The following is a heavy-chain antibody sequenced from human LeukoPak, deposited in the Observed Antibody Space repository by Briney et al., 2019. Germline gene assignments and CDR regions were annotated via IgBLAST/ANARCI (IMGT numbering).Heavy chain of an antibody. CDR1: GGSFSGYY. CDR3: ARDPRDILTGYYSGAFDI. V-gene: IGHV4-34*01. D-gene: IGHD3-9*01. J-gene: IGHJ3*02. Sequence: PSETLSLTCAVYGGSFSGYYWSWIRQPPGKGLEWIGEINHSGSTNYNPSLKSRVTISVDTSKNQFSLKLSSVTAADTAVYYCARDPRDILTGYYSGAFDIWGQGTMVTVSS. CDR2: INHSGST.